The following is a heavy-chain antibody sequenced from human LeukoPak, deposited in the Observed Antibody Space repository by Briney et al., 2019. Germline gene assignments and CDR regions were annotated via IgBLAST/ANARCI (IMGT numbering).Heavy chain of an antibody. CDR2: IYPGGSDT. J-gene: IGHJ4*02. CDR3: ARLDRSGRAYYYDSSGYYLRY. V-gene: IGHV5-51*01. CDR1: GYSFTSYW. Sequence: GESLKISCKGSGYSFTSYWIGWVRQMPGKGLEWMGIIYPGGSDTRYSPSFQGQVTISADKSISTAYLQWSSLKASDTAMYYCARLDRSGRAYYYDSSGYYLRYWGQGTLVTVSS. D-gene: IGHD3-22*01.